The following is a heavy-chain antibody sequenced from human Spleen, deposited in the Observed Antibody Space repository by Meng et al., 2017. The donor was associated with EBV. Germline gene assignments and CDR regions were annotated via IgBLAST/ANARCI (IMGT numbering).Heavy chain of an antibody. CDR3: VRDTAMVNWLEF. J-gene: IGHJ5*01. CDR1: GYTFSGYY. Sequence: GRLVRSGAEVKKPGASVQVSCKTSGYTFSGYYIHWVRQAPGHGLEWMGRINPRSGGTNYAQKFQGRVTMTRDTSITTAYMDLSRLRSDDTAVYFCVRDTAMVNWLEFWGRGTLVTVSS. D-gene: IGHD5-18*01. V-gene: IGHV1-2*06. CDR2: INPRSGGT.